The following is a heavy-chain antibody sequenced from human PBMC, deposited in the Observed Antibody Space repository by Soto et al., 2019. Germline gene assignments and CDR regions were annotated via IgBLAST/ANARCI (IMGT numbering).Heavy chain of an antibody. Sequence: QVQLVQSGAEVKKPGSSVKVSCKASGGTFSSYAISWVRQAPGQGLEWMGAIIPISGTADYAQKFQGSVTITADESTSTAYMELSSLRSEHTAVYYCARSQGSSTSLEIYYYYYYGMDVWGQGTTVTVSS. J-gene: IGHJ6*02. CDR2: IIPISGTA. D-gene: IGHD2-2*01. CDR3: ARSQGSSTSLEIYYYYYYGMDV. V-gene: IGHV1-69*01. CDR1: GGTFSSYA.